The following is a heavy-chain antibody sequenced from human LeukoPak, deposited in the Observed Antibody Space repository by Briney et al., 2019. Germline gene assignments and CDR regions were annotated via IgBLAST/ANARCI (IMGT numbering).Heavy chain of an antibody. V-gene: IGHV4-39*01. D-gene: IGHD6-13*01. CDR2: IYYSGST. Sequence: SETLSLTCTVSGGSISSSSYYWGWIRQPPGKGLEWIGSIYYSGSTYYNPSLKSRVTISVDTSKNQFSLKLSSVTAADTAVYYCARQRIAAAGPDYWGQGTLVTVSS. CDR3: ARQRIAAAGPDY. J-gene: IGHJ4*02. CDR1: GGSISSSSYY.